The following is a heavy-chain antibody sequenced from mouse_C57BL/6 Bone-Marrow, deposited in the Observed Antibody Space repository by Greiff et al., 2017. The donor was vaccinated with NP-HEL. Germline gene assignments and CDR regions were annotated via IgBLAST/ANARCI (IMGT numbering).Heavy chain of an antibody. CDR2: IWGDGST. J-gene: IGHJ1*03. CDR1: GFSLTSYG. V-gene: IGHV2-3*01. Sequence: VQLVESGPGLVAPSQSLPITCTVSGFSLTSYGVSWVRQPPGKGLEWLGVIWGDGSTTYHSALISRLSTSKDNSKGQVFLNMKSLQTDDAASDDCASYCSSCGWYFDVGGTGTTVTVTA. CDR3: ASYCSSCGWYFDV. D-gene: IGHD1-1*01.